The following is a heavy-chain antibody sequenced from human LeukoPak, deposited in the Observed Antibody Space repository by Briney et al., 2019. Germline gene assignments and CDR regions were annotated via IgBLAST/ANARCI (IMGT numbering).Heavy chain of an antibody. CDR3: ARGVGTDSMKRFDP. D-gene: IGHD2-8*02. Sequence: ASVKVSCKASGYSFIGYYIHWVRQAPGQGLDWMGWINPKSGDTNYAQRFQGRVTMTGDTAISTAYMELTSLTSDDTAVYYCARGVGTDSMKRFDPWGQGTPVTVSS. V-gene: IGHV1-2*02. J-gene: IGHJ5*02. CDR1: GYSFIGYY. CDR2: INPKSGDT.